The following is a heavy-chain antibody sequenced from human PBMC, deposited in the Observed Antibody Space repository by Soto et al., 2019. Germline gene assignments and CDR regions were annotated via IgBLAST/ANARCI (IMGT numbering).Heavy chain of an antibody. CDR1: GFTFSSYA. CDR3: AKDITLNSGYDYGGWSYYYYGMDV. D-gene: IGHD5-12*01. Sequence: GGSLRLSCAASGFTFSSYAMSWVRQAPGKGLEWVSAISGSGGSTYYADSVKGRFTISRDNSKNTLYLQMNSLRAEDTAVYYCAKDITLNSGYDYGGWSYYYYGMDVWGQGTTVTVSS. CDR2: ISGSGGST. V-gene: IGHV3-23*01. J-gene: IGHJ6*02.